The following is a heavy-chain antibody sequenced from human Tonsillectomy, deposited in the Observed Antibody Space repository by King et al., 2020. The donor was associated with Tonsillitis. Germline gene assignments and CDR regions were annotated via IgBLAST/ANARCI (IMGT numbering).Heavy chain of an antibody. CDR1: GYSISSGYY. V-gene: IGHV4-38-2*02. D-gene: IGHD3-22*01. J-gene: IGHJ3*02. Sequence: QLQESGPGLVKPSETLSLTCTVSGYSISSGYYWGWIRQPPGKGLEWIGSIYHSGSTYYNPSLKSLVTISVDTSKKQFSLKMSSVTAADTSVYYFAREGAGRRLYYDSRDDAFDILGQGTMVTVSS. CDR3: AREGAGRRLYYDSRDDAFDI. CDR2: IYHSGST.